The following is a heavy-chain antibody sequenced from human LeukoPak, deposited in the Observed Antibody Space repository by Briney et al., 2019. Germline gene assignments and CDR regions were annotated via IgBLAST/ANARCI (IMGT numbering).Heavy chain of an antibody. CDR2: ISSDNGIP. J-gene: IGHJ6*04. V-gene: IGHV1-18*01. CDR3: ANVAKGRFFFCHMDV. Sequence: ASVKVSCKASGRTNNKFGVTWVRQAPGQGLEWIGWISSDNGIPRYADKFQDRVTISADTSTTTAYIEMRSLTYDDTAVYFCANVAKGRFFFCHMDVWGKGTTVTVSS. D-gene: IGHD3-3*01. CDR1: GRTNNKFG.